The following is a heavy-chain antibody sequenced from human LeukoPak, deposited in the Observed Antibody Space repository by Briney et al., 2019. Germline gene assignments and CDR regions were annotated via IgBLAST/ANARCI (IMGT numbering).Heavy chain of an antibody. V-gene: IGHV1-69*01. J-gene: IGHJ3*02. Sequence: ASVKVSCKASGGTFSGYAISWVRQAPGQGLEWMGGIIPIFGTANYAQKFQGRVTITADESTSTAYMELSSLRSEDTAVYYCADCSSTSCPGWGAFDIWGQGTMVTVSS. CDR2: IIPIFGTA. CDR3: ADCSSTSCPGWGAFDI. CDR1: GGTFSGYA. D-gene: IGHD2-2*01.